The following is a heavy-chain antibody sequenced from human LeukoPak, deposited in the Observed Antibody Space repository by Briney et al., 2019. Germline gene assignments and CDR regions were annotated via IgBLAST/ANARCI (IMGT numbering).Heavy chain of an antibody. J-gene: IGHJ4*02. CDR3: AGGFDSSKMAY. CDR2: IYDSRFT. D-gene: IGHD6-13*01. CDR1: GGSISIGSHY. Sequence: SQTLSLTCTVSGGSISIGSHYWSWIRQHPGKGLEWIGCIYDSRFTYYNPSLESRVTISVDSSENQLSLKMTSGTAADTAAYYCAGGFDSSKMAYWGQGALVTVSS. V-gene: IGHV4-31*03.